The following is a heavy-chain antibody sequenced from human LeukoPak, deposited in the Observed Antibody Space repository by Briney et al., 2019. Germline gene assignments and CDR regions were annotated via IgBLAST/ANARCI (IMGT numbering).Heavy chain of an antibody. V-gene: IGHV4-4*07. Sequence: PSETLSLTCTVSGGSISSYYWSWIRQPAGKGLEWIGRIYTSGSTNYNPSLKSRVTMPVDTSKNQFSLKLSSVTAADTAVYYCARAVRPWFGELSHWFDPWGQGTLVTVSS. CDR1: GGSISSYY. J-gene: IGHJ5*02. D-gene: IGHD3-10*01. CDR2: IYTSGST. CDR3: ARAVRPWFGELSHWFDP.